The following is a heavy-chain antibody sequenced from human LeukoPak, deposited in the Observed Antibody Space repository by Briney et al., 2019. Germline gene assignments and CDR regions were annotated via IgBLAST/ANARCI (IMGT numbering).Heavy chain of an antibody. V-gene: IGHV4-38-2*02. D-gene: IGHD3-10*01. J-gene: IGHJ4*02. CDR2: IYHSGNT. CDR1: GYSISSGYY. Sequence: SETLSLTCTVSGYSISSGYYLAWIRQSPGKGLQWIGNIYHSGNTYYNPSLKSRVSISVDTSKNQFSLKLSSVTAADTAVYYCARFLWFGELLGYYFDYWGQGTLVTVSS. CDR3: ARFLWFGELLGYYFDY.